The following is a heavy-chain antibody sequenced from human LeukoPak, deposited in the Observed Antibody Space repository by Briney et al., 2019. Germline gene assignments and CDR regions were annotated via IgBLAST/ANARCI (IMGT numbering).Heavy chain of an antibody. CDR3: ARSSYDSSGYPSTFDY. CDR1: GGSISSGGYS. Sequence: TLSLTCAVSGGSISSGGYSWSWIRQPPGKGLEWIGYIYHSGSTYYNPSLKSRVTISVDRSKNQFSLKLSSVTAADTAVYYCARSSYDSSGYPSTFDYWGQGTLVTVSS. CDR2: IYHSGST. J-gene: IGHJ4*02. D-gene: IGHD3-22*01. V-gene: IGHV4-30-2*01.